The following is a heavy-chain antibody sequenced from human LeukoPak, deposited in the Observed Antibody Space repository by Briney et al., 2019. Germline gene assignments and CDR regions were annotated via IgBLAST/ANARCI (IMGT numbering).Heavy chain of an antibody. J-gene: IGHJ5*02. CDR3: ARALGYFGSGGEA. CDR1: GVSISSYC. Sequence: SETLSLTCTVSGVSISSYCWTWIRQPAGKGLEWIGRIYPSGSTNYNPSLKSRVTMSVDTSKNQFSLKLSSVTAADTAMYYCARALGYFGSGGEAWGQGTLVTVSS. CDR2: IYPSGST. D-gene: IGHD3-10*01. V-gene: IGHV4-4*07.